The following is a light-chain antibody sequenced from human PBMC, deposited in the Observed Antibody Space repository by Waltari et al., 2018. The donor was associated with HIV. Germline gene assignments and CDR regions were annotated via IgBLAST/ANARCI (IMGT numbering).Light chain of an antibody. Sequence: QSVLTQPPSVSGAPGQRVTISCTGSSSNIGAGYDVHWYQQLPGTAPKLLIYANINRPSGVPDRFSGSKSGTSASLAISGLRSEDEADYYCAAWDDSLSAWVFGGGTKLTVL. CDR1: SSNIGAGYD. J-gene: IGLJ3*02. V-gene: IGLV1-40*01. CDR2: ANI. CDR3: AAWDDSLSAWV.